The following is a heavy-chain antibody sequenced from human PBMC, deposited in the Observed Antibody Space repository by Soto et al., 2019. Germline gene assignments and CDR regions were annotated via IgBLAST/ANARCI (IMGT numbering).Heavy chain of an antibody. J-gene: IGHJ3*02. CDR3: ATPTGGKGDAFDI. Sequence: QVQLVQSGAEVKKPGASVKVSCKASGYTFTCYYIHWVRQAPGQGLEWMGIINPSGGSTSYAQKFQGRVTMTRDTSTSTVYMEVSSLRSEDTAVYYCATPTGGKGDAFDIWGQGTMVTVSS. CDR2: INPSGGST. V-gene: IGHV1-46*01. D-gene: IGHD3-16*01. CDR1: GYTFTCYY.